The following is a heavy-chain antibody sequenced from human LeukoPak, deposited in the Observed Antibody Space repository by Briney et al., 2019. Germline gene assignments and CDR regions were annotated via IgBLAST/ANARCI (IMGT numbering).Heavy chain of an antibody. CDR2: IYYSGST. D-gene: IGHD3-10*01. CDR1: GGSISSGGYY. J-gene: IGHJ4*02. V-gene: IGHV4-31*03. CDR3: ARSMVRGVRGFDY. Sequence: SQTLSLTRTVSGGSISSGGYYWSWIRQHPGKGLEWIGYIYYSGSTYYNPSLKSRVTISVDTSKNQFSLKLSSVTAADTAVYYCARSMVRGVRGFDYWGQGTLVTVSS.